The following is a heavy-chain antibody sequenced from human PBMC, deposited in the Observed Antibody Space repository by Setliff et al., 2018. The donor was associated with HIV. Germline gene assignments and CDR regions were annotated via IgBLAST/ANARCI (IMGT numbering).Heavy chain of an antibody. D-gene: IGHD4-17*01. Sequence: PGGSLRLSCTASGFTFGDYAMSWVRQAPGKGLEWVGFIRSKAYGGTTEYAASVKGRFTISRDDSKSIAYLQMNSLKTEDTAVYYCTRDSATVDKPGDYWGQGTLVTVTS. CDR3: TRDSATVDKPGDY. J-gene: IGHJ4*02. CDR2: IRSKAYGGTT. CDR1: GFTFGDYA. V-gene: IGHV3-49*04.